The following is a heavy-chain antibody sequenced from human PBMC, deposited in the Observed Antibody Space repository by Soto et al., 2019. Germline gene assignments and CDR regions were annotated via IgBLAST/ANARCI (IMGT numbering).Heavy chain of an antibody. V-gene: IGHV3-30-3*01. Sequence: GGSLRLSCEASGFTFRNYAMNWVRQAPGKGLEWVAVISFDGNNKDYADSVKGRFTISRDNSKNTLYLHMNSLRADDTAVYFCARAGEGSGGTYGGGDFDYWGQGTQVTVSS. CDR2: ISFDGNNK. J-gene: IGHJ4*02. CDR1: GFTFRNYA. D-gene: IGHD1-26*01. CDR3: ARAGEGSGGTYGGGDFDY.